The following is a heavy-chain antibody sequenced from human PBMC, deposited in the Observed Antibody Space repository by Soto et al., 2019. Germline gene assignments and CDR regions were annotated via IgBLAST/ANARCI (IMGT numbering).Heavy chain of an antibody. J-gene: IGHJ6*02. Sequence: HPGGSLRLSCAASGFTFSSYAMSWVRQAPGKGLEWVSAISGSGGSTYYADSVKGRFTISRDNSKNTLYLQMNSLRAEDTAVYYCAKVGARGLYYYYYYGMDVWGQGTTVTVYS. CDR1: GFTFSSYA. V-gene: IGHV3-23*01. D-gene: IGHD1-26*01. CDR2: ISGSGGST. CDR3: AKVGARGLYYYYYYGMDV.